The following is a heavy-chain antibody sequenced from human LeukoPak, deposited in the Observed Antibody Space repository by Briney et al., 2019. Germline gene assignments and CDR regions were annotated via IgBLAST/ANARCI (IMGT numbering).Heavy chain of an antibody. CDR1: GYTFTGYY. Sequence: ASVKVSCKASGYTFTGYYMHWVRQAPGQGLEWMGWINPNSGGTNYAQKFQGRVTMTRDTSISTAYMELSRLRSDDTAVYYCARGPYDFWSGYPFDYWGQGTLSPSPQ. D-gene: IGHD3-3*01. V-gene: IGHV1-2*02. CDR3: ARGPYDFWSGYPFDY. CDR2: INPNSGGT. J-gene: IGHJ4*02.